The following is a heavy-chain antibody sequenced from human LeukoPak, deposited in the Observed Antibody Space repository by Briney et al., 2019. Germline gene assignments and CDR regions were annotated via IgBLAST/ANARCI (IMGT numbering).Heavy chain of an antibody. Sequence: PGGSLRLSCAASGFTFSSYGMHRVRQAPGKGLEWVAVISYDGSNKYYADSVKGRFTISRDNSKNTLYLQMNSLRAEDTAVYYCAKERCGGDCYQDYWGQGTLVTVSS. CDR3: AKERCGGDCYQDY. CDR1: GFTFSSYG. CDR2: ISYDGSNK. V-gene: IGHV3-30*18. D-gene: IGHD2-21*02. J-gene: IGHJ4*02.